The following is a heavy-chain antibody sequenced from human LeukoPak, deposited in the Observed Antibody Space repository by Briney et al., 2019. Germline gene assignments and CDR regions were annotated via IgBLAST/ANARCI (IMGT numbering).Heavy chain of an antibody. CDR3: ARHDRGARFFH. CDR1: GGSISSYY. Sequence: SETLSLTCTASGGSISSYYWSWIRQPPGKGLEWIGYIYYSGSTNYNPSLKSRVTISVDTSKNQFSLKLSSVTAADTAVYYCARHDRGARFFHWGQGTLVTVSS. CDR2: IYYSGST. V-gene: IGHV4-59*08. J-gene: IGHJ4*02. D-gene: IGHD3-3*01.